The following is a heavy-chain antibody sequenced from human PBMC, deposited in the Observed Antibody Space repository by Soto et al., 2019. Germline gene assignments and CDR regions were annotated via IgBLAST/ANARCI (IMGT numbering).Heavy chain of an antibody. CDR1: GGSISSYY. V-gene: IGHV4-59*01. D-gene: IGHD6-19*01. Sequence: PSETLSLTCTVSGGSISSYYWSWIRQPPGKGLEWIGYIYYSGSTNYNPSLKSRVTISVDTSKNQFSLKLSSVTAADTAVYYCARDSDSSGWYYLDYWGQGTLVTVSS. J-gene: IGHJ4*02. CDR3: ARDSDSSGWYYLDY. CDR2: IYYSGST.